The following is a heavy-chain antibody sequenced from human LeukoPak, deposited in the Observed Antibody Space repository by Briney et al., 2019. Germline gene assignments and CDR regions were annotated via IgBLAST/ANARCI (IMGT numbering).Heavy chain of an antibody. D-gene: IGHD4-17*01. J-gene: IGHJ4*02. CDR1: GGSFGGYY. V-gene: IGHV4-34*01. CDR2: INHSGST. CDR3: ARVDGDYVDSGPRKIHY. Sequence: PSETLSLTCAVYGGSFGGYYWNWIRQPPGKGLEWIGEINHSGSTNYNPSLKSRVTISVDTSKNQFPLKLSSVTAADTAVYYCARVDGDYVDSGPRKIHYWGQGTLVTVSS.